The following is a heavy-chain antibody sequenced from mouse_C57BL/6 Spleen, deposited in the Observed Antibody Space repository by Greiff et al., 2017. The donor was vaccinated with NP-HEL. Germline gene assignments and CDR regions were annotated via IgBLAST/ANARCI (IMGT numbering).Heavy chain of an antibody. V-gene: IGHV1-81*01. J-gene: IGHJ2*01. CDR3: ARHDGSLYYFDY. CDR1: GYTFTSYG. CDR2: IYPRSGNT. Sequence: VQLQQSGAELARPGASVKLSCKASGYTFTSYGISWVKQRTGQGLEWIGEIYPRSGNTYYNEKFKGKATLTADKSSSTAYMELRSLTSEDSAVYFCARHDGSLYYFDYWGQGTTLTVSS. D-gene: IGHD2-3*01.